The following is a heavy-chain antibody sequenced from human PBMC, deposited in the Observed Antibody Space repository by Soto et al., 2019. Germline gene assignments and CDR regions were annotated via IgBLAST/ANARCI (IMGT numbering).Heavy chain of an antibody. CDR2: INPNSGGT. Sequence: ASVKVSCKASGYTFTGYYMHWVRQAPGQGLEWMGWINPNSGGTNYAQKFQGWVTMTRDTSISTAYMELSRLRSDDTAVYYCARDLDPALRLRYGMDVWGQGTTATVSS. D-gene: IGHD5-12*01. V-gene: IGHV1-2*04. J-gene: IGHJ6*02. CDR1: GYTFTGYY. CDR3: ARDLDPALRLRYGMDV.